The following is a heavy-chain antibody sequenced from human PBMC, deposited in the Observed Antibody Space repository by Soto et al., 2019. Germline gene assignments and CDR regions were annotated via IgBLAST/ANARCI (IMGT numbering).Heavy chain of an antibody. D-gene: IGHD5-12*01. J-gene: IGHJ4*02. Sequence: GGSLILSCAASGFTFITYAMAWVRQAPGKGLEWVSGVSASGLNTDYADPVKGRFYISRDNSKNTVSLQMNSLRAEDTAVYFCAKASKGYTGYDLDYWGQGTPVSVSS. CDR3: AKASKGYTGYDLDY. CDR1: GFTFITYA. V-gene: IGHV3-23*01. CDR2: VSASGLNT.